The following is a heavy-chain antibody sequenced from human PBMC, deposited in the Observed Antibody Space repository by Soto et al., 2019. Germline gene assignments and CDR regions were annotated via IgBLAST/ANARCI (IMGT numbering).Heavy chain of an antibody. CDR3: VRAAGYSGNDYVYYYGMDV. D-gene: IGHD5-12*01. CDR2: VWYDGGNK. CDR1: GFTFSSYG. J-gene: IGHJ6*02. Sequence: QVPLVESGGGVVQPGRSLRLSCAASGFTFSSYGMHWVRQAPGKGLEWVALVWYDGGNKYYADSVKGRFTISRDNSKNTLYLQMNSLRDEDTAVYYCVRAAGYSGNDYVYYYGMDVWGLGNTVTVSS. V-gene: IGHV3-33*01.